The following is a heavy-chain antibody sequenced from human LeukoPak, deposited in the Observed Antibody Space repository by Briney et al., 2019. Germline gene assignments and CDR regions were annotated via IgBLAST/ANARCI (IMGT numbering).Heavy chain of an antibody. CDR1: GFTFSSYA. V-gene: IGHV3-23*01. CDR3: ANSPTTVTLRFDY. CDR2: ISGSGGST. J-gene: IGHJ4*02. Sequence: GGSLRLSCAASGFTFSSYAMSWVRQAPGKGLEWVSAISGSGGSTYYADSVKGRFTVSRDNSKNTLYLQMNSLRAEDTAVYYCANSPTTVTLRFDYWGQGTLVTVSS. D-gene: IGHD4-17*01.